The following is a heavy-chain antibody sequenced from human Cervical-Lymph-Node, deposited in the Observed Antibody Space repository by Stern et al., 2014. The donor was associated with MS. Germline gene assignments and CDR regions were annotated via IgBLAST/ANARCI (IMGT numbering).Heavy chain of an antibody. CDR3: ARGLLVTGFRGVKFDY. CDR2: IYYSGSS. V-gene: IGHV4-59*07. Sequence: QLQLQESGPGLVKPSDTLSLTCTVSGASISSFYWSWIRQPPGKGLEWIGYIYYSGSSNYNPSLKSRVTISVDTSKNQFSLKLRPLTAADPAVFSLARGLLVTGFRGVKFDYWGQGTLVTVS. J-gene: IGHJ4*02. D-gene: IGHD3-10*01. CDR1: GASISSFY.